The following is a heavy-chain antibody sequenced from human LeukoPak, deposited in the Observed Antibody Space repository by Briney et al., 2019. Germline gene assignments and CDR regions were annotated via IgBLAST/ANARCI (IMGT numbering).Heavy chain of an antibody. J-gene: IGHJ4*02. Sequence: GRSLRFTCAASGFTFEEYGMHWVRQVPGKGLEWVSAISWNSDNIDYADSVKGRFTISRDNAKNSLYLEMSSLRNEDTAFYYCAKAGCSSTTCYTNSWGQGTLVTVSS. CDR3: AKAGCSSTTCYTNS. CDR1: GFTFEEYG. D-gene: IGHD2-2*02. CDR2: ISWNSDNI. V-gene: IGHV3-9*01.